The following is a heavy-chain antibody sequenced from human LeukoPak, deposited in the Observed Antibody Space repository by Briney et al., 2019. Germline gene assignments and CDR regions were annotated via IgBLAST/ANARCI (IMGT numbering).Heavy chain of an antibody. Sequence: GASVRVSCKASGYTFTSYDISWVRQATGQGLEWMGWMNPNSGNTGYAQKFQGRVTMTRNTSISTAYMELSSLRSEDTAVYYCARGGKLLYNWFDPWGQGTLVTVSS. D-gene: IGHD2-2*01. V-gene: IGHV1-8*01. CDR1: GYTFTSYD. CDR2: MNPNSGNT. CDR3: ARGGKLLYNWFDP. J-gene: IGHJ5*02.